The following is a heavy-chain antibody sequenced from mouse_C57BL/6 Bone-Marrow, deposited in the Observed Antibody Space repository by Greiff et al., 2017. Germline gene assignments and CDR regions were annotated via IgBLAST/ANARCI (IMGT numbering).Heavy chain of an antibody. J-gene: IGHJ2*01. CDR1: EYEFPSHD. CDR3: ASPQTAQATGDY. CDR2: INSDGGST. V-gene: IGHV5-2*01. Sequence: EVQVVESGGGLVQPGESLKLSCESNEYEFPSHDMSWVRKTPEKRLELVAAINSDGGSTYYPDTMERRFIISRDNTKKTLYLQMSSLRSEDTALXYCASPQTAQATGDYWGQGTTLTVSS. D-gene: IGHD3-2*02.